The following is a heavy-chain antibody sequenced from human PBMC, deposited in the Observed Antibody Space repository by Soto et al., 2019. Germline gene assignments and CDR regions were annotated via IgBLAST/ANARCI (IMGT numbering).Heavy chain of an antibody. CDR3: ARGGKERFRGSGMDV. D-gene: IGHD1-1*01. CDR1: GGTFSSYA. J-gene: IGHJ6*02. CDR2: IFSMFGAA. V-gene: IGHV1-69*01. Sequence: QVQLVQSGAEVRKPGSSVKVSCKASGGTFSSYAISWVRQVPGQGLEWMGEIFSMFGAAMYAQKFQGRVTITADESASTAYMELSSLRSEDTATYYCARGGKERFRGSGMDVWGQGTTVTVS.